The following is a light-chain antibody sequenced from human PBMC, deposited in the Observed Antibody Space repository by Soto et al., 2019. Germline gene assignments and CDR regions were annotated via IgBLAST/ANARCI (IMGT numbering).Light chain of an antibody. CDR2: EVN. V-gene: IGLV2-8*01. J-gene: IGLJ1*01. Sequence: QSALTQPPSASGSPGQSVAISCTGTSSDVGGYNYVSWYQQHPGKAPKLMIYEVNKRPSGVPDRFSGSKSGNTASLTVSGLQAEDEDDYYCSSYAGSSNLFGTWTKVTV. CDR3: SSYAGSSNL. CDR1: SSDVGGYNY.